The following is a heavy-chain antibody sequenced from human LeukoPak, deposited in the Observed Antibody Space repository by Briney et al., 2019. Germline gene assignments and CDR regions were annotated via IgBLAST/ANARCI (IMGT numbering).Heavy chain of an antibody. V-gene: IGHV4-39*07. D-gene: IGHD4-17*01. CDR3: ARSGGDYDPSFDY. CDR1: GGSISSSSYY. Sequence: SETLPLTCTVSGGSISSSSYYWGWIRQPPGKGLEWIGSIYYSGSTYYNPSLKSRVTISVDTSKNQFSLKLSSVTAADTAVYYCARSGGDYDPSFDYWGQGTLVTVSS. CDR2: IYYSGST. J-gene: IGHJ4*02.